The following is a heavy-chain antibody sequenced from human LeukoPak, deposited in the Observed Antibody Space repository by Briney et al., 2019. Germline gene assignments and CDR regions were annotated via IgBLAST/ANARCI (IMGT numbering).Heavy chain of an antibody. Sequence: ASVKVSCNASGYPFTGYYMHWVRQAPGQGLEWMGWINPNSGRTNYAQKFQGRVTMTRDTSISTAYMELSRLRSDDPAVYYCARVHSAAETYYYGSGSYVGDLDYWGQGTLVTVSS. CDR2: INPNSGRT. D-gene: IGHD3-10*01. V-gene: IGHV1-2*02. CDR1: GYPFTGYY. J-gene: IGHJ4*02. CDR3: ARVHSAAETYYYGSGSYVGDLDY.